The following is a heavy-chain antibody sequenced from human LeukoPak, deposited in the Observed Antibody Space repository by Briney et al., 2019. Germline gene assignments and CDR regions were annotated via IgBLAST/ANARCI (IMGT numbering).Heavy chain of an antibody. D-gene: IGHD3-3*01. V-gene: IGHV4-4*07. CDR3: ARVEKSQYDSLYYMDV. CDR2: IYTSGST. Sequence: SETLSLTCTVSGGSISSYYWSWIRQPAGKGLEWIGRIYTSGSTNYNPSLKSRVTMSVDTSKNQFSLKLSSVTAADTAVYYCARVEKSQYDSLYYMDVWGKGTTVTVSS. CDR1: GGSISSYY. J-gene: IGHJ6*03.